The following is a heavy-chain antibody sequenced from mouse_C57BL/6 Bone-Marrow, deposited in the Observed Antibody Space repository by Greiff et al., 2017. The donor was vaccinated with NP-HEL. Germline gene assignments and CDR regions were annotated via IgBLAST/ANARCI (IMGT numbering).Heavy chain of an antibody. CDR3: ARLAVVSDY. CDR2: IYPRSGNS. J-gene: IGHJ2*01. Sequence: QVQLKESGAELARPGASVKLSCKASGYTFTSYGISWVKQRTGQGLEWIGEIYPRSGNSYYNEKFKGKATLTADKSSSTAYMELRSLTSEDSAVYFCARLAVVSDYWGQGTTLTVSS. V-gene: IGHV1-81*01. D-gene: IGHD1-1*01. CDR1: GYTFTSYG.